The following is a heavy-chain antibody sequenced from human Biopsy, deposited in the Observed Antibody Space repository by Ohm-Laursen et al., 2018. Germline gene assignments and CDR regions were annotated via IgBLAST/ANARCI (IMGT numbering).Heavy chain of an antibody. CDR3: ARDRWPHVTLLGLVVFDF. Sequence: ASVKVSCKASGYTFTNYGISWVRQDPGQGLEWMGWISPYNGDTDYAQKLQGRVTMTTDTSTSTAYMDLRSLRSDDTAVYYCARDRWPHVTLLGLVVFDFWGQGTLVIVSS. J-gene: IGHJ4*02. CDR2: ISPYNGDT. D-gene: IGHD3-3*01. CDR1: GYTFTNYG. V-gene: IGHV1-18*01.